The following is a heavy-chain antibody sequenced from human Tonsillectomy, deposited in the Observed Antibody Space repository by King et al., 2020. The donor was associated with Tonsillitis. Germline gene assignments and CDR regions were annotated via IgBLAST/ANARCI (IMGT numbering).Heavy chain of an antibody. CDR1: GFSPSTNGVS. CDR3: AHRHSSSFIDY. CDR2: IYWDDDK. V-gene: IGHV2-5*02. J-gene: IGHJ4*02. D-gene: IGHD6-6*01. Sequence: TLKESGPTLVKPTQTLTLTCTFSGFSPSTNGVSVGWIRQPPGKALEWLALIYWDDDKRYSPSLKSRLTITKDTSKNQVVFTMTNMDPVDTATYYCAHRHSSSFIDYWGQGTLVTVSS.